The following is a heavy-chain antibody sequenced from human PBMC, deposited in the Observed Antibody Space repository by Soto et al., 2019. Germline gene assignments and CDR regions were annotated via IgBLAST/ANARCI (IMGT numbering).Heavy chain of an antibody. Sequence: QVQLQESGPGLVKPSETLSLTCTVSGGSFSRYYWSWIRQPPGKGLEWIGYIYYSGSTNYNPSLKSRVTISVDTSKNQFSLKLSSVTAADTAVYYCARHGLSGGFIRPDNFDYWGQGTLVTVSS. CDR1: GGSFSRYY. D-gene: IGHD3-16*02. CDR3: ARHGLSGGFIRPDNFDY. V-gene: IGHV4-59*08. CDR2: IYYSGST. J-gene: IGHJ4*02.